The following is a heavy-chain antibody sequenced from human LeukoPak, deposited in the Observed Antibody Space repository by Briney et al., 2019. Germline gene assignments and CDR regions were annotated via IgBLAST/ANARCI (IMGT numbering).Heavy chain of an antibody. CDR3: ARAPYYDFWSGYLEYFQH. CDR1: GGTFSSYA. J-gene: IGHJ1*01. Sequence: SVKVSCKASGGTFSSYAISWVRQAPGQGLEWMGRIIPILGIANYAQKFQGRVTITADKSTSTAYMELSSLRSEGTAVYYCARAPYYDFWSGYLEYFQHWGQGTLVTVSS. CDR2: IIPILGIA. V-gene: IGHV1-69*04. D-gene: IGHD3-3*01.